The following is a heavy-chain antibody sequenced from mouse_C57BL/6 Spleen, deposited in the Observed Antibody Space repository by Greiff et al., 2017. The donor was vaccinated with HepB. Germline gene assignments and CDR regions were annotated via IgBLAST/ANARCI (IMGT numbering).Heavy chain of an antibody. CDR1: GFSLSTFGMG. V-gene: IGHV8-8*01. CDR3: ARITTVVARDYYAMDY. CDR2: IWWDDDK. D-gene: IGHD1-1*01. J-gene: IGHJ4*01. Sequence: QVTLKESGPGILQPSQTLSLTCSFSGFSLSTFGMGVGWIRQPSGKGLEWLAHIWWDDDKYYNPALKSRLTISKDTSKNQVFLKIANVDTADTATYYCARITTVVARDYYAMDYWGQGTSVTVSS.